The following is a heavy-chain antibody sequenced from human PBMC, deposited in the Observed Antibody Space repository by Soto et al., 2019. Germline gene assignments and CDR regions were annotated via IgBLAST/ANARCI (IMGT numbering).Heavy chain of an antibody. CDR1: GYTFTGYY. Sequence: ASVKVSCKASGYTFTGYYMHWVRQAPGQGLEWMGWINPNSGGTNYAQKFQGRVTMTRDTSISTAYMEMNSLRAEDSAVYYCADLSVTGGVDVWGQGTTVTVSS. CDR3: ADLSVTGGVDV. D-gene: IGHD3-16*01. J-gene: IGHJ6*02. CDR2: INPNSGGT. V-gene: IGHV1-2*02.